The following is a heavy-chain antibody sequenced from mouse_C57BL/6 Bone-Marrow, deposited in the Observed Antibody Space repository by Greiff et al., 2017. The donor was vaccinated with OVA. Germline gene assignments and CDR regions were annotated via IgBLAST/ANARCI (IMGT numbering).Heavy chain of an antibody. V-gene: IGHV14-4*01. J-gene: IGHJ3*01. D-gene: IGHD2-1*01. Sequence: VQLQQSGAELVRPGASVKLSCTASGFNIKDDYMHWVKQRPEQGLEWIGWIDPENGDTEYASKFQGKATITADTSSNTAYLQLSSLTSEDTAVYYCTPIYTTRFAYWGQGTLVTVSA. CDR1: GFNIKDDY. CDR3: TPIYTTRFAY. CDR2: IDPENGDT.